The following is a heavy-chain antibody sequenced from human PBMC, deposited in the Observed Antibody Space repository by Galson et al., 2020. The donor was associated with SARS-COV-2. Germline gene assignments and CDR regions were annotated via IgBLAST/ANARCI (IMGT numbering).Heavy chain of an antibody. CDR1: GFTFSSYA. D-gene: IGHD6-13*01. CDR2: ISFDGGNK. J-gene: IGHJ6*02. V-gene: IGHV3-30*09. CDR3: AKDGEWQQLVYYFYGMDV. Sequence: GESLKISCAASGFTFSSYAMHWVRQAPGKGLQWVAVISFDGGNKYYADSVKGRFAISRDNSKNTIYLQMNSLRGEDTAVYYCAKDGEWQQLVYYFYGMDVWGQGTTVTVSS.